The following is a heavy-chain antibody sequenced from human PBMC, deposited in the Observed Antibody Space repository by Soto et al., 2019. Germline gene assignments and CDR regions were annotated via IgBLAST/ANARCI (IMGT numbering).Heavy chain of an antibody. CDR1: GYNFLNYG. D-gene: IGHD3-10*01. Sequence: VKVSCKTSGYNFLNYGMSWVRQAPGQGPEWMGWISVYHGNTIYAQNFQGRVTMTTDTSTSTAYMELTSLRSDDTGVYYCARDHGGATMALLHWGQGTLVTVSS. CDR3: ARDHGGATMALLH. CDR2: ISVYHGNT. V-gene: IGHV1-18*04. J-gene: IGHJ4*02.